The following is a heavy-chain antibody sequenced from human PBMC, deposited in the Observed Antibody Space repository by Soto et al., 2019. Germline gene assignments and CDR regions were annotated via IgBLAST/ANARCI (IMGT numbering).Heavy chain of an antibody. D-gene: IGHD5-18*01. J-gene: IGHJ6*02. CDR1: GFTFSSYS. CDR2: ITGGSTI. V-gene: IGHV3-48*01. Sequence: GGSLRLSCAASGFTFSSYSMNWVRQAPGKGLECVSYITGGSTIYYADSVKGRFTISRDNSKNTLYLQMNSLRAEDTAVYYCAKARGYSYGSYYYGMDVWGQGTTVTVSS. CDR3: AKARGYSYGSYYYGMDV.